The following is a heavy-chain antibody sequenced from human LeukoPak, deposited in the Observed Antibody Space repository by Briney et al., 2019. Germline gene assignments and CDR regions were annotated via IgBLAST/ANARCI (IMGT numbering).Heavy chain of an antibody. V-gene: IGHV1-69*13. CDR2: IIPIFGTA. J-gene: IGHJ5*02. CDR3: ARQRYCSSTSCYTEDWFDP. Sequence: GASVKVSCKASGGTFSSYAISWVRQAPGQGLEWMGGIIPIFGTANYAQKFQGRVTITADESTSTAYMELSSLRSEDTAVYYCARQRYCSSTSCYTEDWFDPWGQGTLVTVSS. CDR1: GGTFSSYA. D-gene: IGHD2-2*02.